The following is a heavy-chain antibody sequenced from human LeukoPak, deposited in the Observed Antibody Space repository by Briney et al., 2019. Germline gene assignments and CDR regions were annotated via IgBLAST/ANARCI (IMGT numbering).Heavy chain of an antibody. D-gene: IGHD3-22*01. CDR3: ARGRPIGSSGYHGPFVGY. CDR2: IYYSGST. V-gene: IGHV4-39*07. CDR1: GGSISSSSYY. J-gene: IGHJ4*02. Sequence: SETLSLTCTVSGGSISSSSYYWGWIRQPPGKGLEWLGSIYYSGSTYYNPSLKSRVTISVDTSKNQFSLKLSSVTAADTAVYYCARGRPIGSSGYHGPFVGYWGQGTLVTVSS.